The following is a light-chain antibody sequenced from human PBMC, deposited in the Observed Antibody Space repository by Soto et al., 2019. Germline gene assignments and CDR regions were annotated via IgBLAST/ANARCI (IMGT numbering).Light chain of an antibody. Sequence: EIVLTQSPGTLSLSPGERATLSCRASQSVSSSFLACYQQKPGQAPSLLIYGASSRATAIPARFSGSGSGTDFTLTISRLEPEDVEVYYCQQYGSSPLTFVGGTKVEIK. J-gene: IGKJ4*01. CDR1: QSVSSSF. CDR3: QQYGSSPLT. V-gene: IGKV3-20*01. CDR2: GAS.